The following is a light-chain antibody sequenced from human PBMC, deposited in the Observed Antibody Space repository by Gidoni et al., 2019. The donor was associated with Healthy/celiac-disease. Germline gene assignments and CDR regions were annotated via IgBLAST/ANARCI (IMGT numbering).Light chain of an antibody. Sequence: DIVFTQSPGTLSLSPGERATLSCRASQSVRSSYLAWYQQKPGQAPRLLIYGASSRATGIPDSFSGSGSGTDFTLTISRLEPEDFAVYYCQQYGRTFGPGTKVDIK. CDR2: GAS. CDR1: QSVRSSY. V-gene: IGKV3-20*01. J-gene: IGKJ3*01. CDR3: QQYGRT.